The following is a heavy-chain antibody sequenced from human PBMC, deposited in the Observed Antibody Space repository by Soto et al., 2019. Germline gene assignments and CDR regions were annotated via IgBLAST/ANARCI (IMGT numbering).Heavy chain of an antibody. D-gene: IGHD6-25*01. CDR3: AKDRLRPGRAYGMDV. Sequence: QVQLVESGGGVVQPGRSLRLSCAASGFTFSSYGMHWVRQAPGKGLEWVAVISYDGSNKYYADSVKGRFTISRDNSKNTRYLQMNSLRAEDTAVDYCAKDRLRPGRAYGMDVWGQGTKVTVSS. J-gene: IGHJ6*02. V-gene: IGHV3-30*18. CDR2: ISYDGSNK. CDR1: GFTFSSYG.